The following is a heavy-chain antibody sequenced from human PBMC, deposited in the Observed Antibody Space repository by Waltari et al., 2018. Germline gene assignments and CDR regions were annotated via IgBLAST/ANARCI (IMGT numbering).Heavy chain of an antibody. Sequence: VQLVESGGRLVQPGGSLRLSCEASGFSFSSYWMHWVRRAPGKGLVWVARVNIDGTGTDYADSVKGRFAISRDNAENTLYLQMNNLRAEDTGIYYCTRVNWDYWGQGTLVTVSS. CDR2: VNIDGTGT. CDR3: TRVNWDY. V-gene: IGHV3-74*01. CDR1: GFSFSSYW. J-gene: IGHJ4*02.